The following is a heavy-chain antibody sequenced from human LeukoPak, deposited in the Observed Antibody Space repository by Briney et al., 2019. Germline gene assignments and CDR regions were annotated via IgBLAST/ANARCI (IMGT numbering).Heavy chain of an antibody. V-gene: IGHV3-30*18. CDR3: AKDGEVSWFGPESY. CDR2: ISLDGSNK. D-gene: IGHD3-10*01. J-gene: IGHJ4*02. Sequence: GGSLRLSCAASGFTFSSYGMHWVRQAPGKGREWVALISLDGSNKDYAESVKGRFTSSRDSSKNTLYLQMNSLRAEDTAVYCCAKDGEVSWFGPESYWGQGTLVAVSS. CDR1: GFTFSSYG.